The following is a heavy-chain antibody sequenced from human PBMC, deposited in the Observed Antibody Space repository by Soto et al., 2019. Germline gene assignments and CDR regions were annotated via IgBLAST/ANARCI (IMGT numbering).Heavy chain of an antibody. J-gene: IGHJ5*02. CDR1: GYTFTSYD. V-gene: IGHV1-8*01. Sequence: QVQLVQSGAEVKKPGASVKVSCKASGYTFTSYDINWVRQATGQGLEWMGWMNPNSGNTGYAQKFQGRVTMTRNTSMSTDYMELSSLSSEDTAVYYCARSSPRIVGATLWFDPWGQGTQVTVSS. CDR2: MNPNSGNT. D-gene: IGHD1-26*01. CDR3: ARSSPRIVGATLWFDP.